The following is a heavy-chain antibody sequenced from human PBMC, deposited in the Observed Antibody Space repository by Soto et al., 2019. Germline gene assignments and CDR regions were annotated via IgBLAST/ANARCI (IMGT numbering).Heavy chain of an antibody. V-gene: IGHV3-23*01. CDR2: ISGSGGST. CDR3: AKDVVVAATRRVWYFDL. Sequence: EVQLLESGGGLVQPGGSLRLSCAASGFTFSSYAMSWVRQAPGKGLEWVSAISGSGGSTYYADSVKGRFTISRDNSKNTLYMQMNSLRAEDTAVYYCAKDVVVAATRRVWYFDLWGRGTLVTVSS. CDR1: GFTFSSYA. D-gene: IGHD2-15*01. J-gene: IGHJ2*01.